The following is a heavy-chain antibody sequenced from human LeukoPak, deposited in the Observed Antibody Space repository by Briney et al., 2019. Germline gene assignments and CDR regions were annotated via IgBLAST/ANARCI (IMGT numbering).Heavy chain of an antibody. J-gene: IGHJ3*02. CDR3: ARGLFLSGYLDAFDI. CDR2: IYSDGRT. D-gene: IGHD3-22*01. V-gene: IGHV3-53*01. Sequence: GGSLRLSCAASGFTFSDSWMSWVRQAPGKGLEWVSLIYSDGRTYYADSVKGRCTISRDGSKNTLYLQMNSLRVEDTAVYYCARGLFLSGYLDAFDIWGQGTVVTVSS. CDR1: GFTFSDSW.